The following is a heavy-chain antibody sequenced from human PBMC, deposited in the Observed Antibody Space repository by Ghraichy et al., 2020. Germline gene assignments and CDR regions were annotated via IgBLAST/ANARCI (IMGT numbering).Heavy chain of an antibody. J-gene: IGHJ2*01. V-gene: IGHV4-4*02. D-gene: IGHD3-22*01. CDR2: IYHSGST. Sequence: SETLSLTCAVSGGSISSSNWWSWVRQPPGKGLEWIGEIYHSGSTNYNPSLKSRVTISVDKSKNQFSLKLSSVTAADTAVYYCARDDSSGYYQTYWYFDLWGRGTLVTVSS. CDR3: ARDDSSGYYQTYWYFDL. CDR1: GGSISSSNW.